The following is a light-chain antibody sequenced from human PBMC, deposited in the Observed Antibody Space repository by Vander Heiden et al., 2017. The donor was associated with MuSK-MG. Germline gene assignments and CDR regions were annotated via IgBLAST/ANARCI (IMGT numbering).Light chain of an antibody. CDR3: QQYNSYSP. Sequence: EIQITQSPSTLSASVGDRVTITCRASQSISSWLAWYQQKPGKAPKLLIYKASSLESGVPSRFSGSGSGTEFTLTISSLQPDDFATYYCQQYNSYSPFGQGTKVEIK. CDR1: QSISSW. J-gene: IGKJ1*01. V-gene: IGKV1-5*03. CDR2: KAS.